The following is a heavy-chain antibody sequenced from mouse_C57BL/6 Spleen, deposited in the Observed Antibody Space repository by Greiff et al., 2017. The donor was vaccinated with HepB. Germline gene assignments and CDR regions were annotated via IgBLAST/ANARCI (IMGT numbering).Heavy chain of an antibody. CDR3: ARRRLRGAMDY. D-gene: IGHD1-3*01. CDR2: IDPSDSYT. V-gene: IGHV1-50*01. CDR1: GYTFTSYW. Sequence: QVQLQQSGAELVKPGASVKLSCKASGYTFTSYWMQWVKQRPGQGLEWIGEIDPSDSYTNYNQKFKGKATLTVDTSSSTAYMQLSSLTSEDSAVYYCARRRLRGAMDYWGQGTSVTVSS. J-gene: IGHJ4*01.